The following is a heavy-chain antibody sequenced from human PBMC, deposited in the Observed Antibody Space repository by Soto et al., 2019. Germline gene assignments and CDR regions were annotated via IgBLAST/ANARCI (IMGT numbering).Heavy chain of an antibody. V-gene: IGHV4-39*01. CDR3: ARLVVAGTRSVY. J-gene: IGHJ4*02. D-gene: IGHD6-19*01. Sequence: QLQLQGSGPGLMKPSETLSLTCTVSGGSISSTSYYWGWIRQPAGKRLEWIGSVYYSGNTYYNPSLKSRVTISIDTSKNQFSLRLNSVTAADTALYYCARLVVAGTRSVYWGQGILVTVSS. CDR1: GGSISSTSYY. CDR2: VYYSGNT.